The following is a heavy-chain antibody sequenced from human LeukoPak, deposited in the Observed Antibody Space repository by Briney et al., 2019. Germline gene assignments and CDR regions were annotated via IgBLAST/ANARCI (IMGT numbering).Heavy chain of an antibody. CDR2: INHSGST. D-gene: IGHD6-13*01. V-gene: IGHV4-34*01. CDR3: ARGSYSSSWYFSWYFDL. Sequence: KASETLSLTCAACGGSFSGYYWSWIRQPPGKGLEWIGEINHSGSTNYNPSLKSRVTISVDTSKNQFSLKLSSVTAADTAVYYCARGSYSSSWYFSWYFDLWGRGTLVTVSS. CDR1: GGSFSGYY. J-gene: IGHJ2*01.